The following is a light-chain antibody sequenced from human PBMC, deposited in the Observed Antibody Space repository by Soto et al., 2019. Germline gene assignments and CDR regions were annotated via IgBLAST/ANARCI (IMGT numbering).Light chain of an antibody. V-gene: IGLV2-14*03. J-gene: IGLJ1*01. CDR3: SSYTSTYSLV. CDR2: DVN. Sequence: QSALTQPASVSGSPGQSVTISCTGTIDDIGAYDYVSWYQQRPGSAPQLIIYDVNNRPSGTSHRFSGSKPVHTPYLTISGLQSYDEATYHCSSYTSTYSLVFGTGTKLTAL. CDR1: IDDIGAYDY.